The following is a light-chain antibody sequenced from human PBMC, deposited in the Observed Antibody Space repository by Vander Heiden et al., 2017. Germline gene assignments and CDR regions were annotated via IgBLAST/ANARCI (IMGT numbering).Light chain of an antibody. CDR1: QSVNTY. J-gene: IGKJ1*01. V-gene: IGKV1-39*01. CDR2: AAS. CDR3: QQTYKTPTT. Sequence: DIQMTQSPSSLSASVGDGVTITCRASQSVNTYLNWYQQKPGKAPNLLISAASNLQSGVSSRFSGSGSATEFTLTISSLQPEDFATYLCQQTYKTPTTFGHGTKVEIK.